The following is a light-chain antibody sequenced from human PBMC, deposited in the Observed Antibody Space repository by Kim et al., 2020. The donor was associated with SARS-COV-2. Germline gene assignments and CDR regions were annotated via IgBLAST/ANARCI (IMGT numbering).Light chain of an antibody. CDR1: SLRSYY. J-gene: IGLJ2*01. Sequence: ALGQTVRFTCQGASLRSYYATWYQQKRGQATIVVIYGKNNRPSGIPDRFSGSSAGNTASLTTTGTQAGDEADYYCNSRDSNDNVVFGGGTQLTVL. V-gene: IGLV3-19*01. CDR3: NSRDSNDNVV. CDR2: GKN.